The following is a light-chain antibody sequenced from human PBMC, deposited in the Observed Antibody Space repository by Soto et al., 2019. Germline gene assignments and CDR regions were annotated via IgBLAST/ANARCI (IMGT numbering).Light chain of an antibody. V-gene: IGLV1-44*01. CDR2: TNE. CDR3: ATWDDSLSGWV. CDR1: SSNIGIDA. Sequence: QSVLTQPPSASGAPGQRVTISCSGSSSNIGIDAVNWYQQLPGTAPKLLVYTNEQRPSGVPDRFSGSKSGTSASLAISGLQSEDEADYYCATWDDSLSGWVFGGGTTVTVL. J-gene: IGLJ3*02.